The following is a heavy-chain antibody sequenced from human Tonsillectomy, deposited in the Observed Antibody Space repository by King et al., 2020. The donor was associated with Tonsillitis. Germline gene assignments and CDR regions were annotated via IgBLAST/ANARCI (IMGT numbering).Heavy chain of an antibody. D-gene: IGHD6-13*01. V-gene: IGHV3-21*01. CDR1: GFTFSSYS. Sequence: VQLVESGGGLVKPGGSLRLSCAASGFTFSSYSMNWVRQAPEKGLEWVSSISSSNSYIYYADSVEGRFTISKDNANNSLYLQINSLRAEDTAVYYCARDQQLIRWGQGTLVTVSS. CDR3: ARDQQLIR. J-gene: IGHJ4*02. CDR2: ISSSNSYI.